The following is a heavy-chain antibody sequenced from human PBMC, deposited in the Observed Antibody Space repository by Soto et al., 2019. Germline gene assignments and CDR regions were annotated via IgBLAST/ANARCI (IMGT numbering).Heavy chain of an antibody. CDR2: IIPIFGTA. V-gene: IGHV1-69*13. CDR1: GGTFSSYA. CDR3: ALVSRFFFDSSGYYYRLPDYFAY. D-gene: IGHD3-22*01. Sequence: GPPVKVSCKASGGTFSSYAISWVRQAPGQGLERMGGIIPIFGTANYAQKFQGRVTITADESTSTAYMELSSLRSEDTAVYYCALVSRFFFDSSGYYYRLPDYFAYWGQGTLVTVSS. J-gene: IGHJ4*02.